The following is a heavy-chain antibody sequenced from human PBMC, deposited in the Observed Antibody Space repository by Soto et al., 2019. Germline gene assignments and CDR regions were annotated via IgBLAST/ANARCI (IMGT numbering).Heavy chain of an antibody. J-gene: IGHJ6*02. CDR1: GFTVSSNY. CDR2: IYSGGST. Sequence: GGSLRLSCAASGFTVSSNYMSWVRRAPGKGLAWVSVIYSGGSTYYADSVKGRFTISRDNSRNTLYLQMNSLRAEDTAVYYYAATNRFDYYGMDVWGQGTTVTVSS. D-gene: IGHD1-26*01. CDR3: AATNRFDYYGMDV. V-gene: IGHV3-66*01.